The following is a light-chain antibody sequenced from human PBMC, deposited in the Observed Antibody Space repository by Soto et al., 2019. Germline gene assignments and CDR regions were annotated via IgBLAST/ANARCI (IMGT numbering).Light chain of an antibody. CDR3: QQFNSWPWT. V-gene: IGKV3-15*01. J-gene: IGKJ1*01. CDR2: GAS. CDR1: QSVSSSY. Sequence: EIVLTQSPGTLSLSPGERATLSCRASQSVSSSYLAWYQQKPGQAPRLLIYGASTRATGMPARFSGSGSGTDFTLTISSLQSEDFAVYYCQQFNSWPWTFGQGTKVDIK.